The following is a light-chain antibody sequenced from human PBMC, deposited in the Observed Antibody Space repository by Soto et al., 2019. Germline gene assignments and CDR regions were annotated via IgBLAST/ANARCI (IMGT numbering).Light chain of an antibody. V-gene: IGKV4-1*01. CDR3: QQYYSTPPT. J-gene: IGKJ1*01. CDR1: QSVLYSSNNRNY. Sequence: DIVLTQSPDSLAVSLGERATINCKSSQSVLYSSNNRNYLAWYQQKPGQPPKLLIYWASTRESGVPDRFSGSWSGTDFTLTISSLQAEDVAVYYGQQYYSTPPTFGQGTKVEIK. CDR2: WAS.